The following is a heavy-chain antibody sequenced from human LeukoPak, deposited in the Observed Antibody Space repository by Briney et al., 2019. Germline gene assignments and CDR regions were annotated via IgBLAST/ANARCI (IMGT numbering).Heavy chain of an antibody. Sequence: GGSLGLSCAASGFTFSSYAMHWVRQAPGKGLEWVAVISYDGSNKYYADSVKGRFTISRDNSKNTLYLQMNSLRAEDTAVYYCARENWEIWGQGTMVTVSS. J-gene: IGHJ3*02. CDR2: ISYDGSNK. D-gene: IGHD1-26*01. CDR1: GFTFSSYA. CDR3: ARENWEI. V-gene: IGHV3-30*01.